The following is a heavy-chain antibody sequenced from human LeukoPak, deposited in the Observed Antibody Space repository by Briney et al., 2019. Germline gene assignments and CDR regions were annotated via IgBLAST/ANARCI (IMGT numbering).Heavy chain of an antibody. Sequence: PGGSLRLSCAASGFTFSDYYMSWIRQAPGKGLEWVSYISSSGSTIYYADSVKGRFTISRDNAKNSLYLQMNSLRAEDTAEYYCAIDCSSTSCYNWGQGTLVTVSS. CDR1: GFTFSDYY. D-gene: IGHD2-2*01. J-gene: IGHJ4*02. V-gene: IGHV3-11*04. CDR2: ISSSGSTI. CDR3: AIDCSSTSCYN.